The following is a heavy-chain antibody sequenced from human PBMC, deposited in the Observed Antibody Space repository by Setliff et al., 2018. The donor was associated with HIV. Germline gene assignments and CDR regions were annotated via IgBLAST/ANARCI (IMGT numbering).Heavy chain of an antibody. V-gene: IGHV4-39*01. Sequence: SETLSLTCSVSGGSIEFSSYYWGWIRQPPGKGLEWIGSVYYSGSTYYNPSLKSRLTISVDTSKNQFSLKLSSVTAADTAVYYCARQITMVRGVYQPYYYYYMDVWGKGTTVTVSS. D-gene: IGHD3-10*01. CDR2: VYYSGST. CDR3: ARQITMVRGVYQPYYYYYMDV. J-gene: IGHJ6*03. CDR1: GGSIEFSSYY.